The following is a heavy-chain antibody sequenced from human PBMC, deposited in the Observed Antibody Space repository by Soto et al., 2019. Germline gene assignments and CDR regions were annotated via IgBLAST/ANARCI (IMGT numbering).Heavy chain of an antibody. V-gene: IGHV1-8*01. CDR2: MNPNNGNT. J-gene: IGHJ5*02. Sequence: ASVKVSCKASGYTFITYDINWVRQATGQGLEWVGWMNPNNGNTGYAQKFQGRFTMTRNTSISTAYMEMISLTSEDTAVYYCAIMYYLGSRSSANWFDPWGQGTPVTVSS. CDR1: GYTFITYD. D-gene: IGHD3-10*01. CDR3: AIMYYLGSRSSANWFDP.